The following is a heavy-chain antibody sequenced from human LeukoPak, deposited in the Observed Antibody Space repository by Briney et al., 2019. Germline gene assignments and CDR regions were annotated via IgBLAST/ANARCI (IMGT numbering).Heavy chain of an antibody. V-gene: IGHV4-59*01. CDR1: GGSISSYY. J-gene: IGHJ4*02. CDR2: IYYSGST. Sequence: PSETLSLTCTVSGGSISSYYWSWIRQPPGKGLEWIGYIYYSGSTNYNPSLKSRVTISVDTSKNQFSLKLSSVTAADTAAYYCARVYGGIAAEGGFDYWGQGTLVTVSS. D-gene: IGHD6-25*01. CDR3: ARVYGGIAAEGGFDY.